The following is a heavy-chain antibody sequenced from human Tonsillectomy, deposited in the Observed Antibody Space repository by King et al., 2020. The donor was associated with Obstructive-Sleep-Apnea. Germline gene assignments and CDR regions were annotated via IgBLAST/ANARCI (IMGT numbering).Heavy chain of an antibody. CDR3: AKPHSNYDFWSGITN. Sequence: VQLVESGGGVVQPGRSLRLSCVASGFIFSSYGMHWVRQAPGKGLEWVAFIRNDGSNAYYADSVKGRFTISRDNSKNTLYLQMNSLRVEDTAMYYCAKPHSNYDFWSGITNWGQGTLVTVSS. D-gene: IGHD3-3*01. CDR1: GFIFSSYG. J-gene: IGHJ4*02. CDR2: IRNDGSNA. V-gene: IGHV3-30*02.